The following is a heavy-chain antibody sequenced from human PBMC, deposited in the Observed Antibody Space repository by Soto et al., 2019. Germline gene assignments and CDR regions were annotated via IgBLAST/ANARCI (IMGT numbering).Heavy chain of an antibody. CDR1: GFTFGDYA. D-gene: IGHD3-9*01. J-gene: IGHJ4*02. CDR3: TRGVASGFSSYDILTGIFDY. CDR2: IRSKAYGGTT. Sequence: GGSLRLSCTASGFTFGDYATSWFRQAPGKGLEWVGFIRSKAYGGTTEYAASVKGRFTISRDDSKSIAYLQMNSLKTEETAVYYCTRGVASGFSSYDILTGIFDYWGQGTLVTVSS. V-gene: IGHV3-49*03.